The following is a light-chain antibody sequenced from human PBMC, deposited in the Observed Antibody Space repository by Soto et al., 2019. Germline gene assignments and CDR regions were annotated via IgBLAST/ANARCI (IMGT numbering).Light chain of an antibody. Sequence: DIQMTQSPSSLSASVGDTVTITCRASQNILTYLNWYQQKPGKAHKLLIYAASSLQSGVPSRFSGGGSATDVTLPISSLQPEDFATYYCQQSFGTTWTFGRGTKVDIK. J-gene: IGKJ1*01. V-gene: IGKV1-39*01. CDR3: QQSFGTTWT. CDR1: QNILTY. CDR2: AAS.